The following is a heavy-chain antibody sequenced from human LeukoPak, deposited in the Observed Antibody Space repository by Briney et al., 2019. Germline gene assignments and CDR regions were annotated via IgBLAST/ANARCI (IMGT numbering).Heavy chain of an antibody. CDR3: ARLTSNGATYFEY. CDR2: IYYSGST. D-gene: IGHD2-2*01. V-gene: IGHV4-39*01. J-gene: IGHJ4*02. CDR1: GGSISSGSYY. Sequence: SETLSLTCTVSGGSISSGSYYWGWIRHPPGKGLEWIGRIYYSGSTYYNPSLQSRVTISIDTSKNQFSLKLSSVTAADTAVYYCARLTSNGATYFEYWGQGTLVTVSS.